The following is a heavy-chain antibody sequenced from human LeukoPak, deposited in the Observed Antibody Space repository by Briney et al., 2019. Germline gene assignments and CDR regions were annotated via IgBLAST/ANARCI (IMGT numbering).Heavy chain of an antibody. CDR1: GGSFSGYY. CDR2: INRSGST. V-gene: IGHV4-34*01. D-gene: IGHD4-23*01. Sequence: SETLSLTCAVYGGSFSGYYWSWIRQPPGKGLEWIGEINRSGSTNYNPSLKSRVTISVDTSKNQFSLKLSSVTAADTAVYYCARAIPTTVVTHFDYWGQGTLVTVSS. J-gene: IGHJ4*02. CDR3: ARAIPTTVVTHFDY.